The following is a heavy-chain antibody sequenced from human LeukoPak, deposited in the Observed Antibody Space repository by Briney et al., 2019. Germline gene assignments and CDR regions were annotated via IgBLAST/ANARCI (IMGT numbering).Heavy chain of an antibody. V-gene: IGHV3-23*01. D-gene: IGHD6-13*01. CDR3: AKSRIAAAVLTYDY. CDR2: ISGSGGST. Sequence: GGSLRLSCAASGFTFSSYAMSWVRQAPGKGLEWVSAISGSGGSTYYADSVKGRFTISRDNSKNTLYLQMNSLRAQDTAVYYCAKSRIAAAVLTYDYWGQGTLVTVSS. CDR1: GFTFSSYA. J-gene: IGHJ4*02.